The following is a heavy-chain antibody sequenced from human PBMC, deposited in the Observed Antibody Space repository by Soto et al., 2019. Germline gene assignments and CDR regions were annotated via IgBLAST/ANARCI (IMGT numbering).Heavy chain of an antibody. CDR2: IYSGGST. J-gene: IGHJ3*02. CDR3: ARTSVVPFAFDI. CDR1: GFTVSSNY. D-gene: IGHD2-15*01. V-gene: IGHV3-53*01. Sequence: GGSLRLSCAASGFTVSSNYMSWVRQAPGKGLEWVSVIYSGGSTYYADSVKGRFTISRDNSKNTLYLQMNSLRAEDTAVYYCARTSVVPFAFDIWGQGTMVTVSS.